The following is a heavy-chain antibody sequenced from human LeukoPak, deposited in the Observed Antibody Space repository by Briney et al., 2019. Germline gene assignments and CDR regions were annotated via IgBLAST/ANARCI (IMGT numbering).Heavy chain of an antibody. D-gene: IGHD3-9*01. CDR1: GFTFSSYW. CDR2: INSDGSST. V-gene: IGHV3-74*01. Sequence: GGSLRLSCAASGFTFSSYWMHWVRQAPGKGLVWVSRINSDGSSTSYADSVKGRFTISRDNAKNTLHLQMNSLRAEDTAVYYCARDPTYYDILTGYLPDYWGQGTLVTVSS. J-gene: IGHJ4*02. CDR3: ARDPTYYDILTGYLPDY.